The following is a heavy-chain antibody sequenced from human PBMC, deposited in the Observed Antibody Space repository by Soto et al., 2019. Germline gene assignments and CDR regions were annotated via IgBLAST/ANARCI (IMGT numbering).Heavy chain of an antibody. J-gene: IGHJ6*02. D-gene: IGHD3-3*01. CDR2: IYYSGST. CDR3: ARGLNPKPTTFGVDQYYYYCGMDV. Sequence: PSETLSLTCTISGGSISSYYWSWIRQPPGKXLEWIGYIYYSGSTNYNPSLKSRVTISVDTSKNQFSLKLSSVTAADTAVYYCARGLNPKPTTFGVDQYYYYCGMDVRGQGTTVTVSS. V-gene: IGHV4-59*01. CDR1: GGSISSYY.